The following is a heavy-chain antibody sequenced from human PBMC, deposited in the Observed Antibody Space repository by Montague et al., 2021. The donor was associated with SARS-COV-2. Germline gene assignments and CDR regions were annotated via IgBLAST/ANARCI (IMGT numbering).Heavy chain of an antibody. D-gene: IGHD3-9*01. CDR1: GGSISTYY. CDR2: IDYSGST. V-gene: IGHV4-59*01. CDR3: ARLPYDNSYGMDI. J-gene: IGHJ3*02. Sequence: SETLSLTCTVSGGSISTYYWNWIRQFPGKGLEWIGYIDYSGSTNYNPSLQSRVIISVDRSKIQFSLKLNSVTAADTAIYYCARLPYDNSYGMDIWGQGQLVTVSS.